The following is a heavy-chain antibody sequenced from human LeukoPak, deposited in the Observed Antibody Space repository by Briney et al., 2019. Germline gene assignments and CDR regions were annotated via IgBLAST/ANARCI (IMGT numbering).Heavy chain of an antibody. J-gene: IGHJ3*01. CDR2: TYYTGST. CDR1: GGSISSYY. V-gene: IGHV4-59*01. D-gene: IGHD1-1*01. Sequence: PSETLSLTCTVSGGSISSYYWSWMRQPPGKGLEWIGYTYYTGSTNYNPSLKSRVTISVDTSKNHFSLKLSSVTAADTAVYYCARGPMTTAGYAFGFWGQGTMVTVSS. CDR3: ARGPMTTAGYAFGF.